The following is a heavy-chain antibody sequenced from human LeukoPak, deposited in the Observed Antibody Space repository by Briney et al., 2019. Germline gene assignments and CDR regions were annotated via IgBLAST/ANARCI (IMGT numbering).Heavy chain of an antibody. D-gene: IGHD5-18*01. J-gene: IGHJ4*02. CDR3: ARYSRGVGY. CDR2: INHSGST. CDR1: GGSFSGYY. Sequence: SETLSLTCAVYGGSFSGYYWSWIRQPPGKGLERIGEINHSGSTNYNPSLKSRVTKSVDTSKNQFSLKLSSVTAADTAVYYCARYSRGVGYWGQGTLVTVSS. V-gene: IGHV4-34*01.